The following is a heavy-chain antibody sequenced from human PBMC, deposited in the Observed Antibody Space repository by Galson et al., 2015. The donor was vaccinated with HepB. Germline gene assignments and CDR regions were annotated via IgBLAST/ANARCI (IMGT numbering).Heavy chain of an antibody. CDR1: GFTFSTYA. J-gene: IGHJ6*02. V-gene: IGHV3-30-3*01. D-gene: IGHD3-3*01. Sequence: SLRLSCAASGFTFSTYAMHWVRQAPGKGLEWVAVISYDGSNKYYADSVKGRFTISRDNAKNTLYLQMNSLRVEDTAVYYCARDLSRYDFWSGYANYYYYGMDVWGQGTPVTVSS. CDR3: ARDLSRYDFWSGYANYYYYGMDV. CDR2: ISYDGSNK.